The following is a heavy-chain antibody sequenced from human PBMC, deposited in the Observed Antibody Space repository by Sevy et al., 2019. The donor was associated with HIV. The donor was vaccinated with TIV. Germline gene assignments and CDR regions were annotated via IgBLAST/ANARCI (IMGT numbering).Heavy chain of an antibody. CDR2: ISYDGSNK. J-gene: IGHJ4*02. D-gene: IGHD3-22*01. Sequence: GGSLRLSCAASGFTFSSYAMHWVRQAPGKGLEWVAVISYDGSNKYYADSVKGRFTISRDNSKNTLYLQMNSLRAEDTAVYYCAGDYDSSGYSPAGVDYWGQGTLVTVSS. V-gene: IGHV3-30-3*01. CDR3: AGDYDSSGYSPAGVDY. CDR1: GFTFSSYA.